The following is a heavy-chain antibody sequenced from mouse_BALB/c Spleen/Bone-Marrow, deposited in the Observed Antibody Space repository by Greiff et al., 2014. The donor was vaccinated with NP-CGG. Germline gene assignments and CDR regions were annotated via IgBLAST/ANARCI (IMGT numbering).Heavy chain of an antibody. CDR1: GFTFSSFG. CDR2: ISDGSSTI. CDR3: ARLDVGGY. V-gene: IGHV5-17*02. Sequence: EVKLMESGGGSVQPGGSRKLSCAASGFTFSSFGMHWVRQVPEKGLEWVAYISDGSSTIYYADTVKGRFTISRDNPKNTLFLQMTSLRSEDTAMYYCARLDVGGYWGQGTTLTVSS. J-gene: IGHJ2*01.